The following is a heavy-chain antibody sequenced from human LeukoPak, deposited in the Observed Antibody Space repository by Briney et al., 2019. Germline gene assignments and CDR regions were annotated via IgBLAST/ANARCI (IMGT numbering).Heavy chain of an antibody. CDR1: GYTFTGYY. V-gene: IGHV1-2*02. J-gene: IGHJ5*02. Sequence: ASVKVSCKASGYTFTGYYMHWVRQAPGQGLEWMGWINPNSGGTNYAQKFQGRVTMTRDTSISTAYMELSRLRSDDTAVYYCARDQETPEQWLELIWFDPWGQGTLVTVSS. CDR3: ARDQETPEQWLELIWFDP. D-gene: IGHD6-19*01. CDR2: INPNSGGT.